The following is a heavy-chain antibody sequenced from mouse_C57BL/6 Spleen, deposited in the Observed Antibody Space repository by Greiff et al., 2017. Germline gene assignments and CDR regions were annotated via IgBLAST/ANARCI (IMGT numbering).Heavy chain of an antibody. CDR3: ARGGIDY. CDR1: GYTFTSYW. Sequence: QVQLQQSGAELVMPGASVKLSCKASGYTFTSYWMHWVKQRPGQGLEWIGEIDPSDSYTNYNQKFKGKSTLTVDKSSSTAYMQLSSLTSEDSAVYYCARGGIDYWGQGTTLTVSS. CDR2: IDPSDSYT. V-gene: IGHV1-69*01. J-gene: IGHJ2*01.